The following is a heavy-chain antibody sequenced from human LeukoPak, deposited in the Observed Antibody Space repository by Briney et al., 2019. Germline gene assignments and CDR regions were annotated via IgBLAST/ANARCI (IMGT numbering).Heavy chain of an antibody. J-gene: IGHJ4*02. CDR3: ARVGNRIQLWSRFDY. D-gene: IGHD5-18*01. V-gene: IGHV3-21*01. Sequence: GGSLRLSCAASGFTSSSYSMNWVRQAPGKGLEWVSSISSSSSYIYYADSVKGRFTISRDNAKNSLYLQMNSLRAEDTAVYYCARVGNRIQLWSRFDYWGQGTLVTVSS. CDR1: GFTSSSYS. CDR2: ISSSSSYI.